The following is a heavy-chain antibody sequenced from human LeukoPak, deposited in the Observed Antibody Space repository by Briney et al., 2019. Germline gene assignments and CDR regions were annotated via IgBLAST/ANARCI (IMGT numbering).Heavy chain of an antibody. J-gene: IGHJ3*02. CDR2: IYYSGSA. V-gene: IGHV4-30-4*08. D-gene: IGHD5-18*01. CDR3: ARARRKYSYGLDAFDI. Sequence: SQTLSLTCTVSGGSISSGDYYWSWIRQPPGKGLEWIGYIYYSGSAYYNPSLKSRVTISVDTSKNQFSLKLSSVTAADTAVYYCARARRKYSYGLDAFDIWGQGTMVTVSS. CDR1: GGSISSGDYY.